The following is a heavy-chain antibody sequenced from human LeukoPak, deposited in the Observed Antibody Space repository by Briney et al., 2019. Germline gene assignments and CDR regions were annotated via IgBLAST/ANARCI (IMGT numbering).Heavy chain of an antibody. CDR2: ISAYNGNT. J-gene: IGHJ4*02. CDR1: GYIFTSYG. V-gene: IGHV1-18*04. CDR3: ARWSDIVVVPAAIGPDFDY. D-gene: IGHD2-2*01. Sequence: ASVKVSCKASGYIFTSYGISWVRQAPGQGLEWMGWISAYNGNTNYAQKLQGRVTMTTDTSTSTAYMELRSLRSDDTAVYYCARWSDIVVVPAAIGPDFDYWGQGTLVTVSS.